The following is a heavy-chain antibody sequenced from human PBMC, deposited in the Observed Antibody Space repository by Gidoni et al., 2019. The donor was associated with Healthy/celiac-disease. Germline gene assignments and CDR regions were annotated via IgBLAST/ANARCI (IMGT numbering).Heavy chain of an antibody. J-gene: IGHJ3*02. Sequence: EVQLVESGGGLVQPGGSLRLSCAASGFTFSSYWMSWVRQAPGKGLEWVANIKQDGSEKYYVDSVKGRFTISRDNAKNSLYLQMNSLRAEDTAVYYCARDPGVFEGDYDAFDIWGQGTMVTVSS. CDR2: IKQDGSEK. V-gene: IGHV3-7*03. CDR3: ARDPGVFEGDYDAFDI. CDR1: GFTFSSYW. D-gene: IGHD4-17*01.